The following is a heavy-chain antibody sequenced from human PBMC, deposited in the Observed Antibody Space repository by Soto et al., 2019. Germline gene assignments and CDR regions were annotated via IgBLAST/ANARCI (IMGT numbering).Heavy chain of an antibody. D-gene: IGHD1-26*01. CDR2: IIPIFGTA. CDR3: AREGGRHAGGIDY. J-gene: IGHJ4*02. Sequence: QVQLVQSGAEVKKPGSSVKVSCKASGGTFSSYSINWVRQAPGQGLEWMGEIIPIFGTANYAQKFQGRVTMTADESTSTAYMELSSLRSEDTAVDYCAREGGRHAGGIDYWGQGTLVTVSS. V-gene: IGHV1-69*01. CDR1: GGTFSSYS.